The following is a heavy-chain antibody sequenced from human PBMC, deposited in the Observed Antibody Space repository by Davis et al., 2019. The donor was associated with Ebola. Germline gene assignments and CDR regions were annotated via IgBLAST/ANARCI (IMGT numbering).Heavy chain of an antibody. J-gene: IGHJ4*02. Sequence: RSLTPSCPASASTSGDYAMSWFRQAPGKGLEWVGFIRSKAYGGTTEYAASVKGRFTISRDDSKSIAYLQMNSLKTEDTAVYYCTRVRWSRKTYYFDYWGQGTLVTVSS. D-gene: IGHD4-23*01. CDR3: TRVRWSRKTYYFDY. CDR2: IRSKAYGGTT. CDR1: ASTSGDYA. V-gene: IGHV3-49*03.